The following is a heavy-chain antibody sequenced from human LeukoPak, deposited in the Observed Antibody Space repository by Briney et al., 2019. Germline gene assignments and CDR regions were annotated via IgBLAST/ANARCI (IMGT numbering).Heavy chain of an antibody. CDR2: MSSGGTT. D-gene: IGHD1-26*01. V-gene: IGHV3-66*01. J-gene: IGHJ6*02. CDR3: ATRGAPGDYYGMDV. Sequence: GGSLRLSCAASGFTVGSNYMSWVRLAPGKGLEWVSIMSSGGTTSYADSVKGRFTISRDNSRNTLYLQMNSLRAEDTGVYYCATRGAPGDYYGMDVWGQETTVTVSS. CDR1: GFTVGSNY.